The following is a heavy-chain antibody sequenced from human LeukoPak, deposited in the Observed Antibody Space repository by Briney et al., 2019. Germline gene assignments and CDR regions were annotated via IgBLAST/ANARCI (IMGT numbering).Heavy chain of an antibody. Sequence: SETLSLTCTVSGGSISSSTYYWGWLRQPPGTGLEWIGSIYYSGSTYYNPSLKSRVTISVDTSKNQFSLKLSSVTAADTAVYYCARRAGAYSHPYDYWGQGTLVTVSS. J-gene: IGHJ4*02. CDR1: GGSISSSTYY. CDR3: ARRAGAYSHPYDY. V-gene: IGHV4-39*01. D-gene: IGHD4/OR15-4a*01. CDR2: IYYSGST.